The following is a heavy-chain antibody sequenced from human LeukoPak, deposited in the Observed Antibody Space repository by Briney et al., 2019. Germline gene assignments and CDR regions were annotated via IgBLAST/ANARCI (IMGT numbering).Heavy chain of an antibody. J-gene: IGHJ4*02. V-gene: IGHV4-34*01. CDR3: ARVRCYGDYVVRYFDY. D-gene: IGHD4-17*01. CDR2: INHSGST. Sequence: PSETLSLTCAVYGGSFSGYYWSWIRQPPGKGLEWIGEINHSGSTNYNPSLKSRVTISVDTSKNQFSLKLSSVTAADTAVYYCARVRCYGDYVVRYFDYWGQGTLVTVSS. CDR1: GGSFSGYY.